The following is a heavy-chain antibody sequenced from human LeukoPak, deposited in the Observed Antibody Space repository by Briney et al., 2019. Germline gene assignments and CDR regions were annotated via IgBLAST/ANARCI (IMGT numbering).Heavy chain of an antibody. V-gene: IGHV3-33*01. Sequence: GRSLRLSCAASGFTFSSYGMHWVRQAPGKGLEWVALIWYDGSNKYYTDSVKGRLSISRDNSKNTLYLQMNSLRAEDTAIYYCAREGPRGNSQFDYWGQGTLVTVSS. CDR1: GFTFSSYG. J-gene: IGHJ4*02. CDR3: AREGPRGNSQFDY. CDR2: IWYDGSNK. D-gene: IGHD2/OR15-2a*01.